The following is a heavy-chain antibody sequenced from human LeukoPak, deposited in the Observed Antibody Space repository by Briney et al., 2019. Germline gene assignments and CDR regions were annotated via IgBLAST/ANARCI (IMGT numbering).Heavy chain of an antibody. D-gene: IGHD3-16*01. J-gene: IGHJ6*02. Sequence: PGGSLRLSCSASGFTFSNYAMGWVRQAPGKGLEWVSAVSGNTDYTYYADAVKGRFTISRDNSKNTLYLQMNSLRAEDTAVYYCGKGGGGGGMITYGGLDVWGQGTTVTVSS. V-gene: IGHV3-23*01. CDR1: GFTFSNYA. CDR2: VSGNTDYT. CDR3: GKGGGGGGMITYGGLDV.